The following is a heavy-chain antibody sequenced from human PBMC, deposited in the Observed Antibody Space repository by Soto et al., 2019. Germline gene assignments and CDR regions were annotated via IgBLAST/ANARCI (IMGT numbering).Heavy chain of an antibody. CDR3: ARGSGSYFDY. CDR1: GGSISSGDYY. CDR2: IRNSGST. Sequence: SETLSLTCTVSGGSISSGDYYWSWIRQPPGKGLEWIGYIRNSGSTYYNPSLRSRVTISVDTSKNQFSLQLSSVTAADTAVYYCARGSGSYFDYWGQGTLVTV. V-gene: IGHV4-30-4*01. D-gene: IGHD6-6*01. J-gene: IGHJ4*02.